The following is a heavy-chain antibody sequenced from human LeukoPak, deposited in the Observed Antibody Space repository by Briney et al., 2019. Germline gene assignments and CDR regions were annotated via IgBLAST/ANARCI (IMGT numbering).Heavy chain of an antibody. Sequence: PLETLCLTCTVSGGSISNYYWSWIRQPPGKRLEWIGYVSYSGSSSSNPSLESRVTISVDMSMNQFSLRLSSVTASDAAVYYCARLQGRGDNYLDYWGQGALVADSS. CDR1: GGSISNYY. CDR2: VSYSGSS. V-gene: IGHV4-59*08. J-gene: IGHJ4*02. D-gene: IGHD7-27*01. CDR3: ARLQGRGDNYLDY.